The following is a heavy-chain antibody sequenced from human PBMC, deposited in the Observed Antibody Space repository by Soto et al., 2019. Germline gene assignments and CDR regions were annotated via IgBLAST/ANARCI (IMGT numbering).Heavy chain of an antibody. J-gene: IGHJ6*02. V-gene: IGHV4-59*01. D-gene: IGHD2-21*02. CDR3: ARDLWGYCGADCYPLDV. CDR1: GGSISSYY. Sequence: QVRLQESGPGLVQPSETLSLTCTVSGGSISSYYWSWIRQPPGKGLEWIGYMYNTGSTIYNPSLKRRVTISVDTSKNQFSLKLNSVTAADTAVYYCARDLWGYCGADCYPLDVWGQGTIVTVSS. CDR2: MYNTGST.